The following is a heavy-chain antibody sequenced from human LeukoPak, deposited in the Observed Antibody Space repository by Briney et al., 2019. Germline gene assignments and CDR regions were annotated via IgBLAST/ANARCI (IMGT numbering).Heavy chain of an antibody. CDR2: ISGSGGST. J-gene: IGHJ4*02. Sequence: PGGSLRLSCAASGFTFSSYAMSWVRQAPGKGLEWVSAISGSGGSTYYADSVKGRFTISRDNSKNTLYLQMNSLRAEDTAVYYCAKDRYYDSSGSTYFDYWGQGTLVTVSS. CDR3: AKDRYYDSSGSTYFDY. V-gene: IGHV3-23*01. CDR1: GFTFSSYA. D-gene: IGHD3-22*01.